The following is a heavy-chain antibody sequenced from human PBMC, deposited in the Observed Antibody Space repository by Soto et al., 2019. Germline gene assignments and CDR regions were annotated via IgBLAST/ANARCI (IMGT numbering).Heavy chain of an antibody. Sequence: EVQLVESGGALVKPGESLRLSCAASGFTFSNAWMSWVRQAPGKGLEWVVRIKSKTEGGTTDHAAPVKGRFKVSRDDSKNTLNLHMNSLKTDDSAVYYCATSTYRYTDFRYWGQGTLVTVSS. D-gene: IGHD5-18*01. J-gene: IGHJ4*02. CDR1: GFTFSNAW. CDR2: IKSKTEGGTT. CDR3: ATSTYRYTDFRY. V-gene: IGHV3-15*02.